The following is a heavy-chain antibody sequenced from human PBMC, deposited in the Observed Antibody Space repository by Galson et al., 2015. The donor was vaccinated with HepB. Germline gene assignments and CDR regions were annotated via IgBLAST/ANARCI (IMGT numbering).Heavy chain of an antibody. CDR1: GGSISSGGYY. V-gene: IGHV4-31*03. D-gene: IGHD2-2*01. J-gene: IGHJ3*02. CDR2: IYYSGST. Sequence: TLSLTCTVSGGSISSGGYYWSWIRQHPGKGLEWIGYIYYSGSTYYNPSLKSRVTISVDTSKNQFSLKLSSVTAADTAVYYCARDHCSSTSCNDAFDIWGQGTMVTVSS. CDR3: ARDHCSSTSCNDAFDI.